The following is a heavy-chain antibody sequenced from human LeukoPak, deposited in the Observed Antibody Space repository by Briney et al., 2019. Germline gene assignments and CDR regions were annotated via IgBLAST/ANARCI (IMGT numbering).Heavy chain of an antibody. V-gene: IGHV4-31*03. CDR3: ARGGSYGNHDY. CDR2: IYYSGST. CDR1: GGSISSGGYY. Sequence: SETLSLTCTVSGGSISSGGYYWSWIRQHPGKDLEWIGYIYYSGSTYYNPSLKSRVTISVDTSKNQFSLKLSSVTAADTAVYYCARGGSYGNHDYWGQGTLVTVSS. J-gene: IGHJ4*02. D-gene: IGHD5-18*01.